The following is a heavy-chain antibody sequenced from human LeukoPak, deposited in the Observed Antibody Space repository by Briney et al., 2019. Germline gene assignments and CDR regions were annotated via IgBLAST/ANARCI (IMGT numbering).Heavy chain of an antibody. CDR2: IHTSGST. J-gene: IGHJ4*02. V-gene: IGHV4-4*07. CDR3: ARGRADYFDSSGYYFDY. Sequence: SETLSLTCTVSGGSISSYYWSWIRQPAGKGLEWIGRIHTSGSTNYNPSLKSRVTMSVDTSKNQFSLKLSSVTAADTAVYYCARGRADYFDSSGYYFDYWGQGTLVTVSS. D-gene: IGHD3-22*01. CDR1: GGSISSYY.